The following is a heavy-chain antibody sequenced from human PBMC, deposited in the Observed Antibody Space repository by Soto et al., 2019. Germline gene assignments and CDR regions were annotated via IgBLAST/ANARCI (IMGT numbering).Heavy chain of an antibody. Sequence: QVQLVQSGAEVKKPGSSVKVSCNVSGGTLSSYGFNWVRQAPGQGLEWMGGIIPMFGITNHTQKFQDRIKNNADASKNNAYQEFESLRADDTAIYFRAGDRGYWLINWGQGTLLTVSS. D-gene: IGHD2-15*01. CDR1: GGTLSSYG. J-gene: IGHJ4*02. CDR2: IIPMFGIT. V-gene: IGHV1-69*12. CDR3: AGDRGYWLIN.